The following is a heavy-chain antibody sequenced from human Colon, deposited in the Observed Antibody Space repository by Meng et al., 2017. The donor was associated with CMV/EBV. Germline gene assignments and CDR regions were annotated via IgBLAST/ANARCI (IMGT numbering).Heavy chain of an antibody. J-gene: IGHJ5*02. CDR1: GFFFGSFN. CDR3: ARQWATTQKWFDP. CDR2: ISYDGRNQ. Sequence: GGSLRLSCATSGFFFGSFNVHWVRQAPGKGLEWVATISYDGRNQYYGDSVKGRFIISRDNSNNTLYLQMNSLRVEDTATYYCARQWATTQKWFDPWGQGTLVTVS. D-gene: IGHD1-26*01. V-gene: IGHV3-30*04.